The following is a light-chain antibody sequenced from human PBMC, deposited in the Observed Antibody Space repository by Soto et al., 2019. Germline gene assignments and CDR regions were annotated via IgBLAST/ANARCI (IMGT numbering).Light chain of an antibody. V-gene: IGKV3-11*01. CDR1: QDVGGY. CDR3: EHYKDWHRLT. Sequence: TLSLSPGDRATLSCRASQDVGGYLSWFQQKPGQAPRLLIYDASIRATGIPARFSGSESGSVFTLTINSLEPEDFAVYYFEHYKDWHRLTFGGGTKVDIK. J-gene: IGKJ4*01. CDR2: DAS.